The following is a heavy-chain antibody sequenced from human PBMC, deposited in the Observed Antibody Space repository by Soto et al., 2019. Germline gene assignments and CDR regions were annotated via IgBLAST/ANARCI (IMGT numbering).Heavy chain of an antibody. J-gene: IGHJ6*02. V-gene: IGHV4-4*02. Sequence: SETLSLTCAVSGGSISSSNWWSWVRQPPGKGLEWIGEIYHSGSTNYNPSLKSRVTISVDKSKNQFSLKLSSVTAADTAVYYCARAEGIAAAGTIHYYYGMDVWGQGTTVTVSS. D-gene: IGHD6-13*01. CDR2: IYHSGST. CDR3: ARAEGIAAAGTIHYYYGMDV. CDR1: GGSISSSNW.